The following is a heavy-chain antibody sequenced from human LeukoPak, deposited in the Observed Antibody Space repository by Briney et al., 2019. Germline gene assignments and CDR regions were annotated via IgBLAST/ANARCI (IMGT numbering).Heavy chain of an antibody. CDR1: GGSISSGDYY. V-gene: IGHV4-39*07. CDR2: INHSGST. CDR3: ARADIVVVPGAVLNAFDI. D-gene: IGHD2-2*01. Sequence: SETLSLTCTVSGGSISSGDYYWSWIRQPPGKGLEWIGEINHSGSTNYNPSLKSRVTISIDTSKNQFSLKLSSVTAADTAVYYCARADIVVVPGAVLNAFDIWGQGTMVTVSS. J-gene: IGHJ3*02.